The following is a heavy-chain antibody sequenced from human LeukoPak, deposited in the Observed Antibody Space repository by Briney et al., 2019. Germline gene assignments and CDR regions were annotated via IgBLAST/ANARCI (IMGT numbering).Heavy chain of an antibody. Sequence: GGSLRHSCATSGFTFNNYNMNWVRQAPGRALEWVSSITSSGTYIFYADSVKGRFTISRDNAKNTLYLQMNSLRAEDTAVYYCARRAGAYPHPYDYWGQGTLVTVSS. CDR1: GFTFNNYN. D-gene: IGHD3-16*01. CDR3: ARRAGAYPHPYDY. V-gene: IGHV3-21*04. CDR2: ITSSGTYI. J-gene: IGHJ4*02.